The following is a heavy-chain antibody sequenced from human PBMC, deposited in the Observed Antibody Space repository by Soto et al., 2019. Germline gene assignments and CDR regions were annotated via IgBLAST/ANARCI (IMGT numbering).Heavy chain of an antibody. Sequence: PSETLSLTCTVSGGSISSSSYYWGWIRQPPGKGLEWIGSIYYSGSTSYNPSLKSRVTISVDTSKNQFSLKLSSVTAADTAVYYCARSGHGDTSHVDYWGQGTLVTVSS. J-gene: IGHJ4*02. CDR2: IYYSGST. D-gene: IGHD5-12*01. V-gene: IGHV4-39*01. CDR1: GGSISSSSYY. CDR3: ARSGHGDTSHVDY.